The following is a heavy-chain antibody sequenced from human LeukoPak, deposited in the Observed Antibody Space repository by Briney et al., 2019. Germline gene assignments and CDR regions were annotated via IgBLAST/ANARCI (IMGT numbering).Heavy chain of an antibody. J-gene: IGHJ3*02. D-gene: IGHD7-27*01. CDR1: GFTFSSYA. V-gene: IGHV3-23*01. CDR2: ISGSGGST. Sequence: PGGSLRLSCAASGFTFSSYAMSWVRQAPGKGLEWVSAISGSGGSTYYADSVKGRFTISRDNSKNTLYLQMNSLRAEDTAVYYCAKPLGTGDLGPDAFDIWGQGTMVTVSS. CDR3: AKPLGTGDLGPDAFDI.